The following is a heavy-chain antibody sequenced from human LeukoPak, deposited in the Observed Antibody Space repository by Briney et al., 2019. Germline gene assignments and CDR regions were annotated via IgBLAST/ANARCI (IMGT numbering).Heavy chain of an antibody. CDR3: ARDGYGSGSYGWFDP. V-gene: IGHV4-59*01. J-gene: IGHJ5*02. CDR2: IYSGST. Sequence: SETLSLTCSVSGASITSSYWSWIRQTPGKGLEWTGNIYSGSTNYNPSFESRVTVSLDTSKNHFSLRLTSVTAADTALYYCARDGYGSGSYGWFDPWGQGTLVTVSS. D-gene: IGHD3-10*01. CDR1: GASITSSY.